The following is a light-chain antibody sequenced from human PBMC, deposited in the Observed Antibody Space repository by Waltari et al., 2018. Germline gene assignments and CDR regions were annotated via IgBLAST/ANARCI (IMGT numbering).Light chain of an antibody. CDR2: AIA. CDR1: QSISTY. Sequence: IPMTQSPSSLSASVGDRVTITCRASQSISTYLNWYQQKPGEAPKLLIYAIAHLQSGVPSRFSGSGSGTDFTLAISDLQPEDFAVYSCQQTYSTPLTFGGGTKVEIK. J-gene: IGKJ4*01. V-gene: IGKV1-39*01. CDR3: QQTYSTPLT.